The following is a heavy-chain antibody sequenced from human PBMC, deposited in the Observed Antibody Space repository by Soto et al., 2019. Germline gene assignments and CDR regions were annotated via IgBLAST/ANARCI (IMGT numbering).Heavy chain of an antibody. CDR2: ITSDGKRQ. Sequence: GGSLILSCTESVFHLRTHWMHCVCQLPAEGRVWVSRITSDGKRQAYAESVKGRFAISRDNAKNTLYLQMNNLRAEDTALYYCAKPWAPSITDRPPRFDYWGRGTLVTV. V-gene: IGHV3-74*01. J-gene: IGHJ4*02. CDR3: AKPWAPSITDRPPRFDY. D-gene: IGHD6-6*01. CDR1: VFHLRTHW.